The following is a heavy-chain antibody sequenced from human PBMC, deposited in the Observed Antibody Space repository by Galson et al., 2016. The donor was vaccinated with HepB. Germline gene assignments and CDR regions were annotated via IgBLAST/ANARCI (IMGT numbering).Heavy chain of an antibody. CDR3: ARLWFGELPWFDP. J-gene: IGHJ5*02. D-gene: IGHD3-10*01. Sequence: SETLSLTCTVSGGSVNTATYYWSWIRQPPGKGLEWIGFVSSTGSTYYNPSLKSRVTISVDTSKNQFSLKLSSVTAADTAVYYCARLWFGELPWFDPWGQGTLVTVSS. CDR2: VSSTGST. CDR1: GGSVNTATYY. V-gene: IGHV4-39*01.